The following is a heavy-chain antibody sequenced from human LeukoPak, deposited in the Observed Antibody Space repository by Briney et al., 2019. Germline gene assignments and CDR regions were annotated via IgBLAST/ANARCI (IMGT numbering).Heavy chain of an antibody. CDR1: GGSISSGSYY. Sequence: PSETLSLTCTVSGGSISSGSYYWRWIRQHAGGGLEWIGRIYTSGSANYNPSLKSRVTISVDKTKNQFSLKLSSVTSADTAVYYCARQVSSGYYYYWGQGTLVTVSS. CDR2: IYTSGSA. V-gene: IGHV4-61*02. CDR3: ARQVSSGYYYY. D-gene: IGHD3-22*01. J-gene: IGHJ4*02.